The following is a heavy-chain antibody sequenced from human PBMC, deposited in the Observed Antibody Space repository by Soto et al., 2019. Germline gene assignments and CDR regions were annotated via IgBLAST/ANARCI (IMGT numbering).Heavy chain of an antibody. CDR2: IYHSGST. CDR3: ARDRAAVAGSYYYYGMDV. CDR1: GGSISSSNW. D-gene: IGHD6-19*01. J-gene: IGHJ6*02. V-gene: IGHV4-4*02. Sequence: KPSETLSLTCAVSGGSISSSNWWSWVRQPPEKGLEWIGEIYHSGSTNYNPSLKSRVTISVDKSKNQFSLKLSSVTAADTAVYYCARDRAAVAGSYYYYGMDVWGQGTTVTVSS.